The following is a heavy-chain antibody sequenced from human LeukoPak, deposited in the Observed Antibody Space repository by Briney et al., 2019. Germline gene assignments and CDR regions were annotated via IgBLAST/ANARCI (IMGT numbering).Heavy chain of an antibody. J-gene: IGHJ4*02. CDR2: IYYSGST. D-gene: IGHD3-22*01. V-gene: IGHV4-59*01. CDR1: GGSISSYY. Sequence: SETLSLTCTVSGGSISSYYWSWIRQPPGKGLEWIGYIYYSGSTNYNPSLKSRVTISVDTSKNQFSLKLSSVTAADTAVYYCARVNPLDSSGYYFFDAPIDYWGQGTLVTVSS. CDR3: ARVNPLDSSGYYFFDAPIDY.